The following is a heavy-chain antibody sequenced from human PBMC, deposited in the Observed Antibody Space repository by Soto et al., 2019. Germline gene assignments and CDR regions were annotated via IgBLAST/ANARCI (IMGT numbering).Heavy chain of an antibody. D-gene: IGHD4-17*01. CDR2: ISSSGSTI. V-gene: IGHV3-48*03. CDR3: ARDHPYYGDYWGPQYYYYGMDV. J-gene: IGHJ6*02. CDR1: GFTFSSYE. Sequence: LRLSCAAPGFTFSSYEMNWVRQAPGKGLEWVSYISSSGSTIYYADSVKGRFTISRDNAKNSLYLQMNSLRAEDTAVYYCARDHPYYGDYWGPQYYYYGMDVWGQGTTVTVSS.